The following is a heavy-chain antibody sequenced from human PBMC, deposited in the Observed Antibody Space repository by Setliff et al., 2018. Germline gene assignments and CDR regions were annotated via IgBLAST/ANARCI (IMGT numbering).Heavy chain of an antibody. Sequence: PSETLSLTCAVSGVSVNSLTWWSWIRQTPGKGLEWIGFISYSGITTYNTSLESRLTISVDTSKNQFSLNLTSLTAADTALYYCARDNIGPDALDIWGQGTMVTVSS. CDR3: ARDNIGPDALDI. CDR1: GVSVNSLTW. V-gene: IGHV4-61*01. J-gene: IGHJ3*02. CDR2: ISYSGIT.